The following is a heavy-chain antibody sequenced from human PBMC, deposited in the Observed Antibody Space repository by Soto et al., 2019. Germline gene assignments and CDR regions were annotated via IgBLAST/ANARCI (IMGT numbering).Heavy chain of an antibody. V-gene: IGHV4-34*01. CDR1: GGSFSGYY. CDR3: ARGRLVFMFGSPYSGSYRFDY. D-gene: IGHD1-26*01. J-gene: IGHJ4*02. CDR2: INHSGST. Sequence: PSETLSLTCAVYGGSFSGYYWSWIRQPPGKGLEWIGEINHSGSTNYNPSLKSRVTISVDTSKNQFSLKLSSVTAADTAVYYCARGRLVFMFGSPYSGSYRFDYWGQGTLVTVSS.